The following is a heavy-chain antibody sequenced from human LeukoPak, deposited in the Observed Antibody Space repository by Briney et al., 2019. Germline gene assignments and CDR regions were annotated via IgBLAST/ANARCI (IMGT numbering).Heavy chain of an antibody. CDR1: GGSISSYY. CDR3: ARAPYYYGSGSYYTVLNYYGMDV. V-gene: IGHV4-59*01. Sequence: PSETLSLTCTVSGGSISSYYWSWIRQPPGKGLEWIGYIYYSGSTNYNPSLKSRVTISVDTSKNQFSLKLSSVTAADTAVYYCARAPYYYGSGSYYTVLNYYGMDVWGQGTTVTVSS. J-gene: IGHJ6*02. D-gene: IGHD3-10*01. CDR2: IYYSGST.